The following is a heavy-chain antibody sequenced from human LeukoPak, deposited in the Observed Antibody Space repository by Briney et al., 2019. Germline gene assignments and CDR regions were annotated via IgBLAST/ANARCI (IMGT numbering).Heavy chain of an antibody. J-gene: IGHJ6*02. CDR3: TRDLGYSGSSFGMDV. V-gene: IGHV3-49*04. D-gene: IGHD6-6*01. Sequence: GGSLRLSCTASGFTFGDYAMSWVRQAPGKGLEWVGFIRSKAYGGTTEYAASVKGRFTISRDDSKSIAYLQMNSLKTEDTAVYYCTRDLGYSGSSFGMDVWGQGTTVTVSS. CDR2: IRSKAYGGTT. CDR1: GFTFGDYA.